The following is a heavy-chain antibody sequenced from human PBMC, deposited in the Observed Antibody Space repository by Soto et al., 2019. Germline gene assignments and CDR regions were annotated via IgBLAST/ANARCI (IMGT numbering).Heavy chain of an antibody. Sequence: QVQLVESGGGVVQPGRSLRLSCAASGFTFSSYGMHWVRQAPGKGLEWVAVISYDGSNKYYADSVKGRFTISRDNSKNTLYLQMNSLRAEDTAVYYCAKAQYVAGTHWGQGTLVTVSS. J-gene: IGHJ4*02. CDR3: AKAQYVAGTH. CDR1: GFTFSSYG. D-gene: IGHD6-19*01. V-gene: IGHV3-30*18. CDR2: ISYDGSNK.